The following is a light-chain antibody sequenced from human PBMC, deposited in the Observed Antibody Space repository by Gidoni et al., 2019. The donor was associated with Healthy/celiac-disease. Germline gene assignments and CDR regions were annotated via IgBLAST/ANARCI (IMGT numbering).Light chain of an antibody. J-gene: IGLJ3*02. Sequence: QSVLTQPPSVSAAPGQKVTISCSGSSSNIGNNYVSWYQPLPGTAPKLLIYDNNKRPSGIPDRFSGSKSGTSATLGITGLQTGDEADYYCGTWDGSLSARVFGGGTKLTVL. CDR3: GTWDGSLSARV. CDR2: DNN. V-gene: IGLV1-51*01. CDR1: SSNIGNNY.